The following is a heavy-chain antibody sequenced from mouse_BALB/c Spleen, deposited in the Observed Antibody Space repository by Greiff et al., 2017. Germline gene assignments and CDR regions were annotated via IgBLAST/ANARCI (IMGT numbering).Heavy chain of an antibody. CDR1: GYTFTSYW. CDR3: ASNYYGSRRWYFDV. J-gene: IGHJ1*01. D-gene: IGHD1-1*01. CDR2: INPSTGYT. Sequence: VQRVESGAELAKPGASVKMSCKASGYTFTSYWMHWVKQRPGQGLEWIGYINPSTGYTEYNQKFKDKATLTADKSSSTAYMQLSSLTSEDSAVYYCASNYYGSRRWYFDVWGAGTTVTVSS. V-gene: IGHV1-7*01.